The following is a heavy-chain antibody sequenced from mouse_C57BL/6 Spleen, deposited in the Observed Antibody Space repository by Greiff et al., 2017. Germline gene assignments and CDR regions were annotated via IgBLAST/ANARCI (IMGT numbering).Heavy chain of an antibody. Sequence: EVQLQESGPGLVKPSQSLSLTCSVTGYSITSGYYWNWIRQFPGNKLEWMGYISYDGSNNYNPSLKNRISITRDTSKNQFFLKLNSVTTEDTATYYCARARSNAWFAYWGQGTLVTVSA. V-gene: IGHV3-6*01. J-gene: IGHJ3*01. CDR1: GYSITSGYY. CDR3: ARARSNAWFAY. D-gene: IGHD2-5*01. CDR2: ISYDGSN.